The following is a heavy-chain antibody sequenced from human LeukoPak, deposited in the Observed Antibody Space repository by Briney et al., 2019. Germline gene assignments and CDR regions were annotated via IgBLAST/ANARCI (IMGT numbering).Heavy chain of an antibody. CDR3: AKGVDIVATIPSYFDY. J-gene: IGHJ4*02. CDR1: GFTFDDYA. CDR2: ISWNSGSI. V-gene: IGHV3-9*01. D-gene: IGHD5-12*01. Sequence: GGSLRLSCAASGFTFDDYAMHWVRHAPGKGLEWVSGISWNSGSIGYADSVKGRFTISRDNAKNSLYLQMNSLRAEDTALYYCAKGVDIVATIPSYFDYWGQGTLVTVSS.